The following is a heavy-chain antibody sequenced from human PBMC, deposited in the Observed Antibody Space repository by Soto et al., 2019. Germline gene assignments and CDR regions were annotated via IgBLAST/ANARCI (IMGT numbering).Heavy chain of an antibody. CDR1: GYTFTSYY. CDR3: ARERPTYYDILTGYYRYYGMDV. D-gene: IGHD3-9*01. V-gene: IGHV1-46*01. J-gene: IGHJ6*02. Sequence: GASVKVSCQASGYTFTSYYMHWVRQAPGQGLEWMGIINPSGGSTSYAQKFQGRVTMTRGTSTSTVYMELSSLRSEDTAVYYCARERPTYYDILTGYYRYYGMDVWGQGTTVTVSS. CDR2: INPSGGST.